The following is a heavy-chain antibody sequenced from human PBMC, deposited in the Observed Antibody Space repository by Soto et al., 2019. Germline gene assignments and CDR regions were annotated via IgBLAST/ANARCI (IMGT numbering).Heavy chain of an antibody. Sequence: ASVKVSCKASGYTFTSYAMHWVRQAPGQRLEWMGWINAGNGNTKYSQKFQGRVTITRDPSASTAYMELSSLRSEDTAVYYCARDVEWLLSSDYYYYMDVWGKGPRSPSP. V-gene: IGHV1-3*01. CDR1: GYTFTSYA. CDR2: INAGNGNT. J-gene: IGHJ6*03. CDR3: ARDVEWLLSSDYYYYMDV. D-gene: IGHD3-3*01.